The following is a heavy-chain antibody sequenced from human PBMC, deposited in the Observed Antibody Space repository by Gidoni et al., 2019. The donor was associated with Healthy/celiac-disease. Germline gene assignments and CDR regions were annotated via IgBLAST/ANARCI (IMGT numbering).Heavy chain of an antibody. J-gene: IGHJ5*02. CDR3: ARDGYGSGVMGWFDP. Sequence: QVQLVESGGGVVQPGRSLRLSCAASGFTFSSYGLHWVRQAPGKGLEWVAVIWYEGSNKYYADSVKGRFTISRDNSKNTLYLQMNSLRAEDTAVYYCARDGYGSGVMGWFDPWGQGTLVTVSS. CDR2: IWYEGSNK. CDR1: GFTFSSYG. V-gene: IGHV3-33*01. D-gene: IGHD3-10*01.